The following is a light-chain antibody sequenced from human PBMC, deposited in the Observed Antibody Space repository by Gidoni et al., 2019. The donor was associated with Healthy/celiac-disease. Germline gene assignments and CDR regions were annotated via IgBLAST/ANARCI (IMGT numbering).Light chain of an antibody. CDR1: QCVSSN. CDR3: QQYNNWPPKYT. J-gene: IGKJ2*01. V-gene: IGKV3-15*01. CDR2: GAS. Sequence: ELVITQSPATLSVSPGERAARACRASQCVSSNLAWYQQKPGQAPRLLIYGASTRATGIPARFSGSGSGTEFTLTISSLQSEDFAVYYCQQYNNWPPKYTFGQGTKLEIK.